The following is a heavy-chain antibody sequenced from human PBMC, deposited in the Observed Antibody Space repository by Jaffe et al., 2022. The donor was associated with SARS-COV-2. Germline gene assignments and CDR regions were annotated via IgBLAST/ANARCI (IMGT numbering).Heavy chain of an antibody. V-gene: IGHV1-2*02. D-gene: IGHD2-15*01. J-gene: IGHJ6*02. CDR1: GYTFTGYY. CDR2: INPNSGGT. CDR3: ASDRYCSGGSCYVPQRYYYYYGMDV. Sequence: QVQLVQSGAEVKKPGASVKVSCKASGYTFTGYYMHWVRQAPGQGLEWMGWINPNSGGTNYAQKFQGRVTMTRDTSISTAYMELSRLRSDDTAVYYCASDRYCSGGSCYVPQRYYYYYGMDVWGQGTTVTVSS.